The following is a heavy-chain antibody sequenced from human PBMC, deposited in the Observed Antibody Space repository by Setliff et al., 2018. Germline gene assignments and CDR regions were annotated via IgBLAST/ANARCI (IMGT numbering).Heavy chain of an antibody. D-gene: IGHD3-22*01. CDR3: ARGHSTGTTDY. V-gene: IGHV1-69*10. J-gene: IGHJ4*02. CDR1: GGTFSSYA. CDR2: IIPILGIA. Sequence: AASVKVSCKASGGTFSSYAISWVRQAPGQGLEWMGGIIPILGIANYAQKFQGRVTITADKSTSTAYMELSSLRSEDTAVYYCARGHSTGTTDYWGQGTLVTVSS.